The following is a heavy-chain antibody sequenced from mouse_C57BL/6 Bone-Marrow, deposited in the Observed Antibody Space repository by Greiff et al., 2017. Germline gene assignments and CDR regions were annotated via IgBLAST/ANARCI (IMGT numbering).Heavy chain of an antibody. CDR1: GYAFTNYL. Sequence: VQLQQSGAELVRPGTSVKVSCKASGYAFTNYLIEWVKQRPGQGLEWIGVINPGSGGTNYNEKFKGKATLTADKSSSTAYMQLSSLTSEDSAVYFCERGGPIYYGYAYYFDDWGQGTTLTVSA. CDR2: INPGSGGT. CDR3: ERGGPIYYGYAYYFDD. D-gene: IGHD2-2*01. J-gene: IGHJ2*01. V-gene: IGHV1-54*01.